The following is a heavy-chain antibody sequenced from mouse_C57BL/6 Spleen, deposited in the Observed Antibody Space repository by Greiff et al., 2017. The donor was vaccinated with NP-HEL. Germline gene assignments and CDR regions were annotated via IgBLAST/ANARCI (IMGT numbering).Heavy chain of an antibody. CDR2: ISSGSSTI. V-gene: IGHV5-17*01. J-gene: IGHJ2*01. D-gene: IGHD1-1*01. CDR3: ARIITTVD. CDR1: GFTFSDYG. Sequence: EVMLVESGGGLVKPGGSLKLSCAASGFTFSDYGMHWVRQAPEKGLEWVAYISSGSSTIYYADTVKGRFTISRDNAKNTLFLQMTSLRSEDTAMYYCARIITTVDWGQGTTLTVSS.